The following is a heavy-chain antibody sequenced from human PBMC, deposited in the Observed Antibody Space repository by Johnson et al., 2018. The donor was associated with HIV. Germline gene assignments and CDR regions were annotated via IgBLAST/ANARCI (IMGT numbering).Heavy chain of an antibody. J-gene: IGHJ3*02. V-gene: IGHV3-9*01. Sequence: VQLVESGGGLVQPGRSLRLSCAASGFTFDDYAMHWVRQAPGKGLEWVSGISWNSGSTYYADSVKGRFTISRDNSKNTLYLQMNSLRAEDTAVYYCARGRDGYNLDAFDIWGQGTMVTVSS. CDR2: ISWNSGST. CDR1: GFTFDDYA. CDR3: ARGRDGYNLDAFDI. D-gene: IGHD5-24*01.